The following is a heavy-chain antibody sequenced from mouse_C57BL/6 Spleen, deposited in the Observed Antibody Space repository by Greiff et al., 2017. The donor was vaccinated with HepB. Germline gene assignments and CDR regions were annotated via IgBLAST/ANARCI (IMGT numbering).Heavy chain of an antibody. V-gene: IGHV1-69*01. CDR1: CYTFTSHW. J-gene: IGHJ1*03. Sequence: QVQLKQPGAELVMPGASVKLSCKASCYTFTSHWMHWVKQRPGQGLEWIGEIDPSDSFTNYNQKFKGKSTLTVDKSSSTAYMQISRLTSEDSAVYYCARKGNYGNYWYFDVWGTGTTVTVSS. D-gene: IGHD2-1*01. CDR3: ARKGNYGNYWYFDV. CDR2: IDPSDSFT.